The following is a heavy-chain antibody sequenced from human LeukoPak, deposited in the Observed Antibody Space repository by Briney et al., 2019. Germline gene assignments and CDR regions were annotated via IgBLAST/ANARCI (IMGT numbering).Heavy chain of an antibody. CDR1: GFTFSSYA. Sequence: PGGSLRLSCAASGFTFSSYAMSWVRQAPGKGLEWVSAISGSGGSTYYADSVKGRFTISRDNSKNTLYLQMNSLRAEDTAVYFCSRGVGTTTTFDYWGQGTLVTVSS. J-gene: IGHJ4*02. D-gene: IGHD1-26*01. CDR2: ISGSGGST. V-gene: IGHV3-23*01. CDR3: SRGVGTTTTFDY.